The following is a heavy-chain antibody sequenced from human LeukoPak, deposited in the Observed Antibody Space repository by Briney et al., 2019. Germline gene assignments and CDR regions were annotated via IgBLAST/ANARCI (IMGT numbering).Heavy chain of an antibody. CDR3: ARAHLDYYYGMDV. V-gene: IGHV3-66*01. CDR1: GFTVSSNY. D-gene: IGHD3-3*02. CDR2: IYSGGST. J-gene: IGHJ6*02. Sequence: VGSLRLSCAASGFTVSSNYMSWVRQAPGKGLEWVSVIYSGGSTYYADSVKGRFTISRDNSKNTLYLQMNSLRAEDTAVYYCARAHLDYYYGMDVWGQGTTVTVSS.